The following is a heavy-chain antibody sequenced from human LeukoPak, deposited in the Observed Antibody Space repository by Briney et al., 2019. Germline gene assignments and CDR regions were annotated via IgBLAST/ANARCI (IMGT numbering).Heavy chain of an antibody. Sequence: ASVKVSCKASGYTFTDYYIHWVRQAPGQGLEWMGWMDPKSGETNHAQKFQGRVTVTRDTSISTAYMELSRLRSDDTAVYYCALEVYYSDNSAFDYWGQGTLVTVSS. CDR2: MDPKSGET. CDR1: GYTFTDYY. V-gene: IGHV1-2*02. J-gene: IGHJ4*02. D-gene: IGHD3-22*01. CDR3: ALEVYYSDNSAFDY.